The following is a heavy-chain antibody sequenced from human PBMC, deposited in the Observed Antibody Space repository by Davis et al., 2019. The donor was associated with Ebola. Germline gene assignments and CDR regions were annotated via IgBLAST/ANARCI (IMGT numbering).Heavy chain of an antibody. V-gene: IGHV7-4-1*02. Sequence: VSHMPSLYTFINHRTIWLRQAPGPRLEWTGWINTKTGNPTYPQVFTGRFVFSLDTAVITTYLQISSLKAEDPAVYYCVSGEKYPFDYWGQGTLVTVSS. CDR1: LYTFINHR. CDR3: VSGEKYPFDY. D-gene: IGHD2-2*01. CDR2: INTKTGNP. J-gene: IGHJ4*02.